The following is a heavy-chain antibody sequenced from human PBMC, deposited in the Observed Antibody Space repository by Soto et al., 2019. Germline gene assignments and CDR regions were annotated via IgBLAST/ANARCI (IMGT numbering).Heavy chain of an antibody. CDR1: GGSISSGGYS. J-gene: IGHJ4*02. Sequence: PSETLSLTCAVSGGSISSGGYSWSWIRQPPGEGLEWIGYIYHSGSTYYNPSLKSRVTISVDRSKNQSSLKLSSVTAADTAVYYCARGQVVAAQHWGQGTLVTVSS. CDR3: ARGQVVAAQH. D-gene: IGHD2-15*01. CDR2: IYHSGST. V-gene: IGHV4-30-2*01.